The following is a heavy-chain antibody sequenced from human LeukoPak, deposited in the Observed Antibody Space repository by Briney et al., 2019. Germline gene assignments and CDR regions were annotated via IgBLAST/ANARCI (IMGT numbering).Heavy chain of an antibody. CDR2: FDPEDGER. V-gene: IGHV1-24*01. D-gene: IGHD2-8*01. CDR3: ESESIVLKVYADGKAFDV. Sequence: ASVKVSCKVSGYSLSELPMHWVRQAPGKGLEWMGGFDPEDGERIYAQKFQGRITMTEDTSTDTAYMELKRLRSEDTAVYYCESESIVLKVYADGKAFDVWGQGTMVTVSS. CDR1: GYSLSELP. J-gene: IGHJ3*01.